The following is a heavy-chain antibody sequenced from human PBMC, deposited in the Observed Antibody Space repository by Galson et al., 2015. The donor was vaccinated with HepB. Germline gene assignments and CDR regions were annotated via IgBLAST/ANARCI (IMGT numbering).Heavy chain of an antibody. V-gene: IGHV2-5*02. J-gene: IGHJ1*01. CDR2: IHWDDDK. Sequence: PALVTPPQTLTLTCTFSGFSLSTSGLGVGWVRQPPGKALEWLALIHWDDDKRFSPSLKSRLTITKDTSKNQVVLTMTNMDPVDTATYYCAHCPIPSASGLWVYWGQGTLVTVSS. D-gene: IGHD6-6*01. CDR3: AHCPIPSASGLWVY. CDR1: GFSLSTSGLG.